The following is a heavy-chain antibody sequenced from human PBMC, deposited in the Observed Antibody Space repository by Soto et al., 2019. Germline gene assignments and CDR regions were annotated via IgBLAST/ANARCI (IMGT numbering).Heavy chain of an antibody. CDR2: INDSGNI. J-gene: IGHJ6*03. CDR3: ARGLILWFGELSRRGGYYYYMDV. Sequence: WTWIRQTPGTGLEWIGEINDSGNINYNPSLKSRVTILVDTAKKQISLKLSPVTAADTAVYYCARGLILWFGELSRRGGYYYYMDVWGKGTTVTVSS. D-gene: IGHD3-10*01. V-gene: IGHV4-34*01.